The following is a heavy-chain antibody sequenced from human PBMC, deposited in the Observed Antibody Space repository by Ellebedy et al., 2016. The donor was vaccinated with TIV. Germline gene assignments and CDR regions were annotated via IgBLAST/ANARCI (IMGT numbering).Heavy chain of an antibody. CDR1: GFTFSNYA. CDR3: AQDAQGYAFA. Sequence: GESLKISCAASGFTFSNYAMGWVRQAPGKGLHWVSFISPTGGNTNYADSVKGRFTFSRDNSKNTVYLQMNSLRVEDTAVYYCAQDAQGYAFAWGQGTLVTVSS. CDR2: ISPTGGNT. D-gene: IGHD1-1*01. J-gene: IGHJ4*02. V-gene: IGHV3-23*01.